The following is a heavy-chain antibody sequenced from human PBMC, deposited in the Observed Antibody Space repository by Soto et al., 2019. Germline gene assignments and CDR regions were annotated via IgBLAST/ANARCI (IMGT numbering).Heavy chain of an antibody. V-gene: IGHV3-30*18. CDR2: ISHDGSNK. J-gene: IGHJ6*02. CDR3: AKDDSNRWYNYYAMDV. CDR1: GLPFYKYG. D-gene: IGHD3-22*01. Sequence: QVQLVESGGGVVQPGRSLRLSCAAPGLPFYKYGMHWFRQAPGKGLEWVALISHDGSNKYYVDSVKGRFTIARDNSKNTVFLQMNSLRPEDTALYFCAKDDSNRWYNYYAMDVWGQGTTVTVSS.